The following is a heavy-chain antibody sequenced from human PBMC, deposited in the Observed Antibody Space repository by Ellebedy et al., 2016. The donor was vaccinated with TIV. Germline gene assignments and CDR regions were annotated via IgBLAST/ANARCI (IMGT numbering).Heavy chain of an antibody. CDR3: ARDTVEVPSGDAFDL. CDR2: IKFDEIEA. CDR1: GFTFSRYW. D-gene: IGHD2-2*01. Sequence: GESLKISCAASGFTFSRYWMSWLRQAPGKGLEYVAHIKFDEIEAYHADSVKGRFVISRDNARKSLYLQMNSLRVGDTAVYYCARDTVEVPSGDAFDLWGQGTTVTVSS. J-gene: IGHJ3*01. V-gene: IGHV3-7*04.